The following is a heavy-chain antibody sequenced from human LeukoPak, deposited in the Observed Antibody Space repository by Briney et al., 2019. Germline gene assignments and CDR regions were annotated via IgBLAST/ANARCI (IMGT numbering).Heavy chain of an antibody. V-gene: IGHV3-74*03. CDR2: INTDGSTS. D-gene: IGHD2-21*01. Sequence: GGSLRLSCAASGFTFRGYWMHWVRQAPGGGLVWVSRINTDGSTSAYVDDVKGRLTISRDNAKNILFLQMNSLRVEVTAVYYCARDGGVWVDIWGKGTMVAVSS. CDR3: ARDGGVWVDI. J-gene: IGHJ3*02. CDR1: GFTFRGYW.